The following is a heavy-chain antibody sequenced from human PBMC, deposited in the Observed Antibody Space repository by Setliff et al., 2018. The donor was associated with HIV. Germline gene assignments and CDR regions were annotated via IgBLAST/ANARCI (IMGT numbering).Heavy chain of an antibody. Sequence: SVKVSCKAAGGSFNNYAISWVRQAPGQGLEWVGGISPILGTTNSGPRFHGRVTITADKSTNTVYIELSSLRSEDTALYYCARAARGGLQYGPTGHAFDIWGQGTMVTVTS. CDR3: ARAARGGLQYGPTGHAFDI. J-gene: IGHJ3*02. V-gene: IGHV1-69*10. D-gene: IGHD1-1*01. CDR2: ISPILGTT. CDR1: GGSFNNYA.